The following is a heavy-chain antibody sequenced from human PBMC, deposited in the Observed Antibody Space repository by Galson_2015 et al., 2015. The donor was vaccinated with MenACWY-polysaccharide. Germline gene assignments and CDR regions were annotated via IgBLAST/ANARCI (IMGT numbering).Heavy chain of an antibody. Sequence: SVKVSCKASGYTFTNYAINWVRQAPGQGLEWMGWINTYNANTYYAQEVQGRVTVTADTSTSTAYMELRSLRSDDTAVYYCARDAGGTEDYWGQGTLVTVSS. D-gene: IGHD2-15*01. V-gene: IGHV1-18*04. CDR1: GYTFTNYA. CDR2: INTYNANT. CDR3: ARDAGGTEDY. J-gene: IGHJ4*02.